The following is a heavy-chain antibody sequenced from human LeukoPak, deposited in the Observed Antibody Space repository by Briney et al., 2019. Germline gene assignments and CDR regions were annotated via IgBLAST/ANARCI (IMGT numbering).Heavy chain of an antibody. V-gene: IGHV4-30-2*01. Sequence: SETLSLTCAVSGGSISSGGYSWSWIRQPPGKGLEWIGYIYHSGSTYYNPSLKSRVTISVDRSKNQFSLKLSSVTAADTAVYYCARLLYYYTYTEENWGQGTLVTVSS. CDR2: IYHSGST. D-gene: IGHD3-10*01. J-gene: IGHJ4*02. CDR1: GGSISSGGYS. CDR3: ARLLYYYTYTEEN.